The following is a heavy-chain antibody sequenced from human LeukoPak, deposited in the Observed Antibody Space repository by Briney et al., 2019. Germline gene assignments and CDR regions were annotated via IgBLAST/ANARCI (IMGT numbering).Heavy chain of an antibody. J-gene: IGHJ4*02. Sequence: PSETLSLTCTVSGGSVKSYYWSWIRQPPGKGLGWIGYIYYSGSTNYNPSLKSRVTISVDTSKNQFSLKLSSVTAADTAVYYCARDRGYSSPEWYFDCWGQGTLVTVSS. CDR2: IYYSGST. CDR3: ARDRGYSSPEWYFDC. D-gene: IGHD6-13*01. CDR1: GGSVKSYY. V-gene: IGHV4-59*02.